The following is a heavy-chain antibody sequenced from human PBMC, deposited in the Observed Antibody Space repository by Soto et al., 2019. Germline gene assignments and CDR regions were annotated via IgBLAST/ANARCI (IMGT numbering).Heavy chain of an antibody. D-gene: IGHD1-1*01. CDR2: TYYRSKWYI. J-gene: IGHJ6*03. CDR3: ARGSWDDVTGHYYMDV. V-gene: IGHV6-1*01. Sequence: SQTLSLTCDSSGDSVSSNSAAWNWIRQTPSRGFEWLGRTYYRSKWYINYAVSVKSRITVNPDTSKNQFSLQLNSVTPEDTAVYYCARGSWDDVTGHYYMDVWGKGTTVTVSS. CDR1: GDSVSSNSAA.